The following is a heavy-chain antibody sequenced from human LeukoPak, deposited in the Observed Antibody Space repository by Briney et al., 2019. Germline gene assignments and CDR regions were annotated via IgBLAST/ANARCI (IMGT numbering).Heavy chain of an antibody. Sequence: GGSLRLSCAASGFTFSSHSLMWVRQAPGKGLEWVSSISPDSGYIYYADSVKGRFTISRDNAENSLFLQMNSLGAEDTAVYYCAPFSAVTHYYFDYWGQGSLVTVSS. D-gene: IGHD6-13*01. CDR3: APFSAVTHYYFDY. CDR2: ISPDSGYI. J-gene: IGHJ4*02. V-gene: IGHV3-21*01. CDR1: GFTFSSHS.